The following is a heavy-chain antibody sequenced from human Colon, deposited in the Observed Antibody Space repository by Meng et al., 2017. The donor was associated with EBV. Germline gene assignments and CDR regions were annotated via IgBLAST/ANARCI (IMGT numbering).Heavy chain of an antibody. CDR1: GGSLSCYY. Sequence: QVQLQQVGAGLVKPAETLALTCGVSGGSLSCYYWRWIRHFPGRTLECIGDINHSGSANYNPSLRSRVTISVDTSKNQIFLNLHSVTAADTAVYHCARTFGYCSNNNCPRTLGYWGQGTLVTVSS. V-gene: IGHV4-34*02. CDR3: ARTFGYCSNNNCPRTLGY. CDR2: INHSGSA. D-gene: IGHD2-2*03. J-gene: IGHJ4*02.